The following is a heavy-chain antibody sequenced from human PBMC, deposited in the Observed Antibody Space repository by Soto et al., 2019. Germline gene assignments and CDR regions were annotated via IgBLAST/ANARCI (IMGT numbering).Heavy chain of an antibody. CDR3: ARVRLLGHSYYYDSSGFDY. CDR1: GYTFTSYA. CDR2: INAGNGNT. D-gene: IGHD3-22*01. Sequence: GASVKVSCKASGYTFTSYAMHWVRQAPGQRLEWMGWINAGNGNTKYSQKFQGRVTITRDTSASTAYMELSSLRSEDTAVYYCARVRLLGHSYYYDSSGFDYWGQGTLVTVSS. V-gene: IGHV1-3*01. J-gene: IGHJ4*02.